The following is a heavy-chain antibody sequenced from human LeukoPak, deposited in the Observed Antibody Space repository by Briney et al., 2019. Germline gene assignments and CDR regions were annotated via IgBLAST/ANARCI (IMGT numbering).Heavy chain of an antibody. D-gene: IGHD3-10*01. V-gene: IGHV1-2*04. J-gene: IGHJ5*02. CDR1: GYTFTGYY. CDR3: ARGYYGSGSYYNVGRFDP. Sequence: ASVKVSCKAPGYTFTGYYMHWVRQAPGQGLEWMGWINPNSGGTNYAQKFQGWVTMTRDTSISTAYMELSRLRSDDTAVYYCARGYYGSGSYYNVGRFDPWGQGTLVTVSS. CDR2: INPNSGGT.